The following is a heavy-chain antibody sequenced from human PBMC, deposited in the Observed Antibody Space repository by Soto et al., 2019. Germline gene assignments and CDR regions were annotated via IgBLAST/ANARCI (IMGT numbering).Heavy chain of an antibody. J-gene: IGHJ6*03. CDR1: GGSISSYY. CDR3: ATSKVPYSTEERMYYYYYMDV. V-gene: IGHV4-59*01. CDR2: IYYGGST. D-gene: IGHD6-13*01. Sequence: SETLSLTCTVSGGSISSYYWSWIRQPPGKGLEWIGYIYYGGSTNYNPSLKSRVTISVDTSKNQFSLKLSSVTAADTAVYYCATSKVPYSTEERMYYYYYMDVWGKGTTVTVSS.